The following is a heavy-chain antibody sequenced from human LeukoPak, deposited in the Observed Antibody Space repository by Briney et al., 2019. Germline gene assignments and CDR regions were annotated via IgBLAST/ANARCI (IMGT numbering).Heavy chain of an antibody. CDR1: GGSISSGSYY. D-gene: IGHD2-21*01. J-gene: IGHJ4*02. Sequence: SETLSLTCTVSGGSISSGSYYWSWIRHPAGKGLEWIGRIYTSGSTNYNPSLKSRVTMSVDTSKKQFSLKLGSVTAADMAVYYCAREYSYFDYWGQGTLVTVSS. CDR3: AREYSYFDY. V-gene: IGHV4-61*02. CDR2: IYTSGST.